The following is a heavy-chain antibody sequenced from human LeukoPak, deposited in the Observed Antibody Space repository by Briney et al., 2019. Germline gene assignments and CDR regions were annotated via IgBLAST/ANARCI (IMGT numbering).Heavy chain of an antibody. CDR1: GFTLSSYA. J-gene: IGHJ6*02. V-gene: IGHV3-30-3*01. CDR2: ISYDGSNK. Sequence: GGSLRLSCAASGFTLSSYAMHWVRQAPGKELEWVAVISYDGSNKYYADSVKGRFTISRDNSKNTLYLQMNSLRAEDTAVYYCARDLTEWSKYYYYGMDVWGQGTTVTVSS. D-gene: IGHD3-3*01. CDR3: ARDLTEWSKYYYYGMDV.